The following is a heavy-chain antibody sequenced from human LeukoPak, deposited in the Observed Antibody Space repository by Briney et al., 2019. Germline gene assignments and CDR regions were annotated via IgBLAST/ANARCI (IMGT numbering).Heavy chain of an antibody. CDR2: ISGSGGST. J-gene: IGHJ4*02. CDR3: AKDRDYYDSSGYTYYFDY. V-gene: IGHV3-23*01. CDR1: GFTFSGYA. Sequence: PGGSPRLSCAASGFTFSGYAMSWVRQAPGKGLEWVSAISGSGGSTYYADSVKGRFTISRDNSKNTLYLQMNSLRAEDTAVYHCAKDRDYYDSSGYTYYFDYWGQGTLVTVSS. D-gene: IGHD3-22*01.